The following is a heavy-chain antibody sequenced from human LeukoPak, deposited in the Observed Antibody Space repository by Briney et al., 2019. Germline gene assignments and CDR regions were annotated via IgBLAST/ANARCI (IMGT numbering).Heavy chain of an antibody. CDR2: ISSDGSST. J-gene: IGHJ4*02. CDR3: AIALPPSISTPWK. D-gene: IGHD2-2*01. CDR1: GFTFSSYW. Sequence: GGSLGLSCAASGFTFSSYWIHWVRQAPGKGLVWVSHISSDGSSTSYADSVKGRFTISRDNAKNTLYLQMNSLRAEDTAVYYCAIALPPSISTPWKWGQGTPVTVSS. V-gene: IGHV3-74*01.